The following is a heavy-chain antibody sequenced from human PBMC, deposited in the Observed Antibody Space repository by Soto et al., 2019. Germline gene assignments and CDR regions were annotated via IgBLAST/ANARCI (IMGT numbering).Heavy chain of an antibody. Sequence: PSETLSLTCAVYGGSFSGYYWSWIRQPPGKGLEWIGEINHSGSTNYNPSLKSRVTISVDTSKNQFSLKLSSVTAADTAVYYFARGLHILTGYYRRPSYYFDYWGQGTLVTVSS. CDR1: GGSFSGYY. V-gene: IGHV4-34*01. D-gene: IGHD3-9*01. CDR3: ARGLHILTGYYRRPSYYFDY. CDR2: INHSGST. J-gene: IGHJ4*02.